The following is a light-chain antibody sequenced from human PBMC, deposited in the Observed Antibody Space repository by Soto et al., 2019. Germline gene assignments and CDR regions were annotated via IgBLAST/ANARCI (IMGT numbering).Light chain of an antibody. CDR3: QQYGSSIIT. V-gene: IGKV3-20*01. CDR1: QSVSSSY. Sequence: EIGLTQSPGTLSLSPGERATLSCRASQSVSSSYLAWYQQKPGQAPRLLIYGASSRATGIPDRFSGSGSGTDFTLTISRLEPEDFAVYYCQQYGSSIITFGQGTRLEIK. J-gene: IGKJ5*01. CDR2: GAS.